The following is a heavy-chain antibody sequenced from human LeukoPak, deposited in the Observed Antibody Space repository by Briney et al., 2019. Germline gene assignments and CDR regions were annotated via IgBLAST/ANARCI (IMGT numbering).Heavy chain of an antibody. CDR3: ARRVISEFSIDKGNWLDP. D-gene: IGHD3-3*02. CDR1: GGSISSYY. J-gene: IGHJ5*02. V-gene: IGHV4-59*08. CDR2: IYYSGST. Sequence: SETLSLTYTVSGGSISSYYWNWIRQPPGKGLEWIGNIYYSGSTNYNPSRKSRVTISVDMSKNQFSLKLSSVTAADTAVYYCARRVISEFSIDKGNWLDPWGQGTLVTVSS.